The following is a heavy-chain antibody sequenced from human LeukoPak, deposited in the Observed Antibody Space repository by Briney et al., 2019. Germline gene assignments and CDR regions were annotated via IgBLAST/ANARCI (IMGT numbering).Heavy chain of an antibody. CDR2: IYHTGSI. CDR1: GASISNYY. V-gene: IGHV4-59*01. Sequence: SETLSLTCTVSGASISNYYWSWVRQPPGKGLEWIGYIYHTGSISYNPSLKSRVIMSVETSQNQFSLKVRSVTAADTAVYYCAREDSGYDFSPFYYWGQGILVTVSS. CDR3: AREDSGYDFSPFYY. D-gene: IGHD5-12*01. J-gene: IGHJ4*02.